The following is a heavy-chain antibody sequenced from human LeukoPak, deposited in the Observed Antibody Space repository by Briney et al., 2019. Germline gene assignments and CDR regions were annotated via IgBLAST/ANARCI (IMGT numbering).Heavy chain of an antibody. CDR3: ARAGEDIVVVPEWFDP. V-gene: IGHV1-69*04. CDR1: GGTFSSYA. Sequence: XVSCKASGGTFSSYAISWVRQAPGQGLEWMGRIIPIFGIANYAQKFQGRVTITADKSTSTAYMELSSLRSEDTAVYYCARAGEDIVVVPEWFDPWGQGTLVTVSS. J-gene: IGHJ5*02. CDR2: IIPIFGIA. D-gene: IGHD2-2*01.